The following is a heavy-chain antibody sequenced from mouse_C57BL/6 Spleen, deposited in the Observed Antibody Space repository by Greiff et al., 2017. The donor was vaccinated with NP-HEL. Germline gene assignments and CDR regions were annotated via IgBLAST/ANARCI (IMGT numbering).Heavy chain of an antibody. Sequence: QVQLQQPGAELVKPGASVKVSCKASGYTFTSYWMHWVKQRPGQGLEWIGRIHPSDSDTNYNQKFKGKATLTVDKSSSTAYMQLSSLTSEDSAVYYCAMTAGPAWFAYWGQGTLVTVSA. CDR2: IHPSDSDT. CDR1: GYTFTSYW. V-gene: IGHV1-74*01. J-gene: IGHJ3*01. D-gene: IGHD1-2*01. CDR3: AMTAGPAWFAY.